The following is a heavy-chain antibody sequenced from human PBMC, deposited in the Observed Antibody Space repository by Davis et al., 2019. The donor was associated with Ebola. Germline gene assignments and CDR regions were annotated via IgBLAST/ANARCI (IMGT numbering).Heavy chain of an antibody. V-gene: IGHV1-2*04. Sequence: ASVKVSCKASGYTFTGYYMHWVRQAPGQGLEWMGWINPNSGGTNYAQKFQGWVTMTGDTSISTAYMELSRLRSDDTAVYYCARELYGDYVYDYWGQGTLVTVSS. CDR2: INPNSGGT. CDR1: GYTFTGYY. D-gene: IGHD4-17*01. J-gene: IGHJ4*02. CDR3: ARELYGDYVYDY.